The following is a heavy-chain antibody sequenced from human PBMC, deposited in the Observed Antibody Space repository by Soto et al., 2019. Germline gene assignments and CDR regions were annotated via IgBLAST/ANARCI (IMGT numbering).Heavy chain of an antibody. D-gene: IGHD2-15*01. CDR2: INHSGST. V-gene: IGHV4-34*01. CDR3: ARAVGVVVVVAATPAYFDY. Sequence: SETLSLTCAVYGGSFSGYYWSWIRQPPGKGLEWIGEINHSGSTNYNPSLKSRVTISVDTSKNQFSLKLSSVTAADTAVYYCARAVGVVVVVAATPAYFDYWGQGTLVTVSS. J-gene: IGHJ4*02. CDR1: GGSFSGYY.